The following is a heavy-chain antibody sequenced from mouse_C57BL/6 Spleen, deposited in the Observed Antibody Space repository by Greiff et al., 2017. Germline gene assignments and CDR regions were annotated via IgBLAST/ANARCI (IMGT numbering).Heavy chain of an antibody. CDR3: ARDYGSSGDFDV. CDR2: IYPGDGDT. V-gene: IGHV1-82*01. Sequence: SGPELVKPGASVKISCKASGYAFSSSWMNWVKQRPGKGLEWIGRIYPGDGDTNYNGKFKGKATLTADKSSSTAYMQLSSLTSEDSAVYFCARDYGSSGDFDVWGTGTTVTVSS. CDR1: GYAFSSSW. J-gene: IGHJ1*03. D-gene: IGHD1-1*01.